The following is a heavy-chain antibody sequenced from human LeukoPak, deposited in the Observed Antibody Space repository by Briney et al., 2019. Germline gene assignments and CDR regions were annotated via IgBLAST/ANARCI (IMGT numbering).Heavy chain of an antibody. CDR3: ARGDCSGSICYSPMDV. CDR2: IYNSGST. CDR1: GYSISSGYY. J-gene: IGHJ6*03. D-gene: IGHD2-21*01. V-gene: IGHV4-38-2*02. Sequence: SETLSLTCTVSGYSISSGYYWGWIRQSPGKGLEWIGSIYNSGSTYYNPSLKSRITISVDTSKNQFSLKVSSVTAADTAVYYCARGDCSGSICYSPMDVWGTGTTVTVSS.